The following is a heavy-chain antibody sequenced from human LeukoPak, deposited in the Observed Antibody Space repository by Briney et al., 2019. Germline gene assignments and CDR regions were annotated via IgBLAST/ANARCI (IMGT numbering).Heavy chain of an antibody. V-gene: IGHV4-39*01. CDR3: ARQRADYYYYYVDV. CDR1: GGSINTANYY. CDR2: IYYSETT. J-gene: IGHJ6*03. Sequence: RPSETLSLTCTASGGSINTANYYWGWLRQPPGKGLEWIGSIYYSETTYDNPSLKSQVTISIETSKNQFSLRLSSVTASDTAVYYCARQRADYYYYYVDVWGEGTTVAVS.